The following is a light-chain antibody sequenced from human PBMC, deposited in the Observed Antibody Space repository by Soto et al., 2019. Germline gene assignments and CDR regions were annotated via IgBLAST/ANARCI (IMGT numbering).Light chain of an antibody. V-gene: IGLV2-14*01. J-gene: IGLJ1*01. CDR1: SNDVGGYNY. CDR3: ATWDDSLNGFYV. CDR2: EVS. Sequence: QSALTQPASVSGSPGQSITISCAGTSNDVGGYNYVSWYQQHPGKAPKLLIYEVSHRPSGVSHRFSGSKSGTSASLAISGLRSDDEADYFCATWDDSLNGFYVFGTGTKVTVL.